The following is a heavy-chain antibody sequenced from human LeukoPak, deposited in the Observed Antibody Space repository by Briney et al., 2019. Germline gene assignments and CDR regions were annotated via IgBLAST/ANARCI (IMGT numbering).Heavy chain of an antibody. J-gene: IGHJ6*04. CDR2: FDPEDGET. Sequence: ASVKVSCKVSGYTLTELSMHWVRQAPGKGLEWMGGFDPEDGETIYAQKFQGRVTMTEDTSTDTAYMELSSLRSEDTAVYYCACTGSQPAYYYYYYGMDVWGKGTTVTVSS. CDR1: GYTLTELS. V-gene: IGHV1-24*01. CDR3: ACTGSQPAYYYYYYGMDV. D-gene: IGHD1-1*01.